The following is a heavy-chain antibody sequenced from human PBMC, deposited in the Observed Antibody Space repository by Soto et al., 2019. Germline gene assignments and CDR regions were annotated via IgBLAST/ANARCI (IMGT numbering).Heavy chain of an antibody. D-gene: IGHD3-9*01. CDR3: GTFYDILTGSIGSGVFDI. V-gene: IGHV1-18*01. CDR2: ISAYNGNT. J-gene: IGHJ3*02. CDR1: GYTFTSYG. Sequence: ASVKGSCKASGYTFTSYGISWVRQAPGQGLEWMGWISAYNGNTNYAQKLQGRVTMTTDTSTSTAYMELRSLRSDDTAVYYCGTFYDILTGSIGSGVFDIGGQGKMVTVSS.